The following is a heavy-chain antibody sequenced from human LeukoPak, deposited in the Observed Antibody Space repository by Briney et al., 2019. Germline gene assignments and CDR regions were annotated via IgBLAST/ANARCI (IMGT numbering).Heavy chain of an antibody. D-gene: IGHD3-16*01. CDR1: GFTFSSYG. Sequence: AGGSLRLSCAASGFTFSSYGMHWVRQAPGKGLEWVSFIRYDGSNKYYADSVKGRFTISRDNSKNTLYLQMNSLRAEDTAVYYCAKDPFYDRAFAIWGQGTMVTVSS. J-gene: IGHJ3*02. CDR2: IRYDGSNK. CDR3: AKDPFYDRAFAI. V-gene: IGHV3-30*02.